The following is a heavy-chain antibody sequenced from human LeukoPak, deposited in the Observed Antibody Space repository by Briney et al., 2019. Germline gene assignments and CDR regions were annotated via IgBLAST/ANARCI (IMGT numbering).Heavy chain of an antibody. CDR2: INHSGST. CDR3: ARGAGAHYDYVWGSYRYLFFDY. CDR1: GGSFSGYY. J-gene: IGHJ4*02. D-gene: IGHD3-16*02. V-gene: IGHV4-34*01. Sequence: SETLSLTCAVYGGSFSGYYWSWIRQPPGKGLEWIGEINHSGSTNYNPSLKSRVTISVDTSKNQFSLKLSSVTAADTAVYYCARGAGAHYDYVWGSYRYLFFDYWGQGTLVTVSS.